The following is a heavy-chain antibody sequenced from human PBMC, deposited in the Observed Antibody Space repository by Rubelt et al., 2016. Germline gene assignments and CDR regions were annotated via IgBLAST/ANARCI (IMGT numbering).Heavy chain of an antibody. CDR1: GFTFSSYD. CDR3: AREDQRQRLRDFDY. Sequence: EVQLVESGGGLEQPGGSLRLSCAASGFTFSSYDMHWVRQATGKGLEWVSSIGTAGDTYYPGSVKGRFIISRENAKNSVSLEMNSLRAEDTAVYYCAREDQRQRLRDFDYWGQGTLVTVSS. V-gene: IGHV3-13*01. CDR2: IGTAGDT. J-gene: IGHJ4*02. D-gene: IGHD5/OR15-5a*01.